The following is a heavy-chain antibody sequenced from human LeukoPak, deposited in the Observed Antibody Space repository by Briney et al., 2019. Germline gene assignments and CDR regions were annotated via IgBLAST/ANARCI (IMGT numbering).Heavy chain of an antibody. CDR2: IYYSGST. CDR1: GGSISSYY. D-gene: IGHD3-10*01. J-gene: IGHJ4*02. Sequence: ASETLSLTCTVSGGSISSYYWSWIRQPPGKGLEWIGYIYYSGSTNYNPSLKGRVTISVDTSKNQFSLKLSSVTAADTAVYYCARVRGSSPDYWGQGTLVTVSS. V-gene: IGHV4-59*01. CDR3: ARVRGSSPDY.